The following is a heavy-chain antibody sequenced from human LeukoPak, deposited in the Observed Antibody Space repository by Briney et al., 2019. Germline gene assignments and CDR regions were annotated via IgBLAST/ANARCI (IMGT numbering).Heavy chain of an antibody. CDR3: ARAEVLPDYYAISGGFDY. D-gene: IGHD3-10*01. V-gene: IGHV4-61*05. J-gene: IGHJ4*02. Sequence: SETLSLTCTVSGGSISSSSYYWGWIRQPPGKGLEWIGYIYYSGSTNYNPSLKGRVTISVDTSKNQFSLKLSSVTAADTAVYYCARAEVLPDYYAISGGFDYWGQGTLVTVSS. CDR2: IYYSGST. CDR1: GGSISSSSYY.